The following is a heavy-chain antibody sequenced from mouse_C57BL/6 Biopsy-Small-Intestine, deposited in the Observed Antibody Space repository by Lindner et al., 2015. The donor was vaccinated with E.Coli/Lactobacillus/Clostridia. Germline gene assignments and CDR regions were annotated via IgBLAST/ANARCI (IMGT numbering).Heavy chain of an antibody. J-gene: IGHJ4*01. Sequence: SVKVSCKASGYTFSDYYIHWVRQAPGQGLEWMGWVNPDSGGTNYAQKFQGRVTMTGDTSITTAYMELSSLRSDDTALYYCAVHDDGGYIFDFWGQGTLVTVSS. V-gene: IGHV1-84*02. D-gene: IGHD1-1*02. CDR1: GYTFSDYY. CDR2: VNPDSGGT. CDR3: AVHDDGGYIFDF.